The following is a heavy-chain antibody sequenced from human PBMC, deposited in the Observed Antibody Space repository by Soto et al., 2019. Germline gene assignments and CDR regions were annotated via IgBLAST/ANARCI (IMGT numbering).Heavy chain of an antibody. CDR2: IIPIFGTA. Sequence: QVQLVQSGAEVKKPGSSVKVSCKASGGTFSSYAISWVRQAPGQGLEWMGGIIPIFGTANYAQKFQGRVTITADKSTSTAYMELSSLRSEDTDVYYCARDPIRMVRGVTIPNYYGMDVWGQGTTVTVSS. V-gene: IGHV1-69*06. CDR1: GGTFSSYA. J-gene: IGHJ6*02. CDR3: ARDPIRMVRGVTIPNYYGMDV. D-gene: IGHD3-10*01.